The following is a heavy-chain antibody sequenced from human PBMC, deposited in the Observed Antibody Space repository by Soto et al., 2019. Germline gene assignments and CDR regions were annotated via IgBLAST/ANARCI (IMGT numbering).Heavy chain of an antibody. CDR2: SSYGGIT. Sequence: KTSDTLSLTCSGSGGSIRDFYWSWIRQSPDKGLEYIAYSSYGGITNLHGALNGRVTMSIDTSKNQFSLKATSLTAADTAVYYRARDRKGTYITGGFDSWGHGTLVTVSS. D-gene: IGHD3-3*01. J-gene: IGHJ4*01. CDR3: ARDRKGTYITGGFDS. CDR1: GGSIRDFY. V-gene: IGHV4-59*01.